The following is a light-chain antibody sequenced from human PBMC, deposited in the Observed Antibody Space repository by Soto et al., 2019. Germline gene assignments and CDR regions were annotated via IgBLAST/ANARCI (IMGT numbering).Light chain of an antibody. CDR3: SSYAGSNNNYV. CDR1: SSDVGSYNY. CDR2: EVS. Sequence: QSALTQPPSASGSPGQSVTISCTGTSSDVGSYNYVSWYQQRPGKAPKLIIYEVSKRPSGVPDRFSGSKSGNTASLTVSGLQAEDEADYYCSSYAGSNNNYVFGTGTKVTV. J-gene: IGLJ1*01. V-gene: IGLV2-8*01.